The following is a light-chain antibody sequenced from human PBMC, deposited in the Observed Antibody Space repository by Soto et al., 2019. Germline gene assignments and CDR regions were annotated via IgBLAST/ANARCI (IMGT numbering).Light chain of an antibody. J-gene: IGKJ2*01. V-gene: IGKV1-9*01. CDR1: QDITSY. CDR2: AAS. CDR3: LQLHTFPRT. Sequence: DLQLTQSPSFLSASVGDRVTVTCRASQDITSYLAWYQQKPGKAPNLLIYAASILQSGVPPRFSGSGSGTEFTLTINSLQPEDFATYYCLQLHTFPRTFGQGTKVEI.